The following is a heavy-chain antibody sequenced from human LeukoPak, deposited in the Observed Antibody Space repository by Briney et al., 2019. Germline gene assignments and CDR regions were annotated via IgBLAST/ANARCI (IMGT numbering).Heavy chain of an antibody. CDR1: GGTLSSYA. V-gene: IGHV1-69*05. CDR2: IIPIFGTA. Sequence: SVKVSCKASGGTLSSYAISWVRQAPGQGLEWMGGIIPIFGTANYAQKFQGRVTITTDESTSTAYMELSSLRSEDTAVYYCARRDLTGTTRGAFDIWGQGTMVTVSS. D-gene: IGHD1-7*01. CDR3: ARRDLTGTTRGAFDI. J-gene: IGHJ3*02.